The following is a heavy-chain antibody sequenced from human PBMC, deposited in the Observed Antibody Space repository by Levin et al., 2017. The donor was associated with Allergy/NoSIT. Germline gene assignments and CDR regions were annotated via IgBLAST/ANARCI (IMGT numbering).Heavy chain of an antibody. J-gene: IGHJ4*02. CDR3: ARDRGFYLDY. Sequence: GGSLRLSCAASGFIFSSYGMHWVRQAPGKGLEWVAVIWYDGSRTYYADSVKGRFTISRDSSKNTLYLQMNSLRAEDTAVYYCARDRGFYLDYWGQGTLVTVSS. CDR1: GFIFSSYG. D-gene: IGHD3-10*01. V-gene: IGHV3-33*01. CDR2: IWYDGSRT.